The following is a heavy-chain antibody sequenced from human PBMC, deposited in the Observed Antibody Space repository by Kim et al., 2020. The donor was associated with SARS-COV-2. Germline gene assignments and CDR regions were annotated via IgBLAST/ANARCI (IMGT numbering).Heavy chain of an antibody. Sequence: GGSLRHSCAASGLTVSNNYMSWVRQAPGKGLEWVSIIFIDGTTHYADSVKGRFTISRDNSKNKVFLQMNSLRAQDTAVYYCARDGGRSGGGYWGQGTLVTVSS. CDR3: ARDGGRSGGGY. V-gene: IGHV3-53*01. CDR1: GLTVSNNY. D-gene: IGHD1-26*01. J-gene: IGHJ4*02. CDR2: IFIDGTT.